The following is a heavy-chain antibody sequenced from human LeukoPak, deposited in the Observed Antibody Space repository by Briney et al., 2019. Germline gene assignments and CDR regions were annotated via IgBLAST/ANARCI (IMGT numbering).Heavy chain of an antibody. CDR2: FSGTITKI. CDR1: GFTFASNA. V-gene: IGHV3-23*01. Sequence: PGGSLRLSCAASGFTFASNAMSWVRQAPGKGLEWVSTFSGTITKIYYTNSVRGRFTISRDNSRDTLYLQMNSLRAEDTAMYYCAAHRAGSAWLTLHDWGPGTLVTVSS. D-gene: IGHD6-19*01. J-gene: IGHJ4*02. CDR3: AAHRAGSAWLTLHD.